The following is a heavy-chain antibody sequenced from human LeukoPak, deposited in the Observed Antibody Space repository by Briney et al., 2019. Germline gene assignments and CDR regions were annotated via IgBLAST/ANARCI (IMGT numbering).Heavy chain of an antibody. J-gene: IGHJ4*02. Sequence: PSETLSLTCAVSGGSISSGGYSWSWIRQPPGKGLEWIGYIYHSGSTYYNPSLKSRVTISVDRSKNQFSLKLSSVTAADTAVYYYARVSRLGGYFDYWGQGTLVTVSS. CDR1: GGSISSGGYS. CDR3: ARVSRLGGYFDY. D-gene: IGHD2-15*01. CDR2: IYHSGST. V-gene: IGHV4-30-2*01.